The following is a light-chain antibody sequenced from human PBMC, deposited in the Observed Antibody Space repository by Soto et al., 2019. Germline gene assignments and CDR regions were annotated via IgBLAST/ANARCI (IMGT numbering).Light chain of an antibody. J-gene: IGKJ4*01. CDR3: QQYGYSPLT. V-gene: IGKV3-20*01. CDR2: GSS. Sequence: EIVLTQSPATPASFPGDRVTLSCRASQYINTRLAWYQHRPGQAPRLLIFGSSSTATGIPDRFSASGSGTDFTLTISRLEPEDFAVYYCQQYGYSPLTFGGGTKVDIK. CDR1: QYINTR.